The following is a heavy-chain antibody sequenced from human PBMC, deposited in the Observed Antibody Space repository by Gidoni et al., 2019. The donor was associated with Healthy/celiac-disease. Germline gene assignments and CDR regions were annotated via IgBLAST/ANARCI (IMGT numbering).Heavy chain of an antibody. D-gene: IGHD2-15*01. J-gene: IGHJ4*02. CDR3: APYCSGGSCYPPDY. V-gene: IGHV3-21*01. Sequence: EVQLVESGGGLVKPGGSLRLSCATSGFTFSSYSMNWVRQAPGKGLEWVSSISSSSIYIYYADSVKGRFTISRDNAKNSLYLQMNSLRAEDTAAYYCAPYCSGGSCYPPDYWGQGTLVTVSS. CDR1: GFTFSSYS. CDR2: ISSSSIYI.